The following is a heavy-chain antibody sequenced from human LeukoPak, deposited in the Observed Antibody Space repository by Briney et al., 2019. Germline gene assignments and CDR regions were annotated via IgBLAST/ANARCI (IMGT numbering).Heavy chain of an antibody. D-gene: IGHD6-19*01. CDR3: VRGGIGCFDY. J-gene: IGHJ4*02. CDR2: IHSDGSAT. V-gene: IGHV3-74*01. CDR1: GFSFSGYW. Sequence: GGSLRLSCPASGFSFSGYWMHWVRQAPGKGLVWVSRIHSDGSATTYADSVKGRFTISRDNAKNTVYLQMNSLRVEDTAMYYCVRGGIGCFDYWGQGTLVTASS.